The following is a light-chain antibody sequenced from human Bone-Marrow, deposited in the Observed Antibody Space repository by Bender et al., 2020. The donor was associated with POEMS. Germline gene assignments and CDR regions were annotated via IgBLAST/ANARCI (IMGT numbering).Light chain of an antibody. J-gene: IGLJ1*01. V-gene: IGLV6-57*01. CDR3: QSYGYSDYV. CDR2: EDN. CDR1: SGNIASNS. Sequence: NFILTQPHSVSESPGKTVTISCTRSSGNIASNSVQWYQQRPGSCPTTVIYEDNQRPSGVPDRFSGSIDSSSNSASLTISGLKTEDEADYYGQSYGYSDYVFGSGTRVTVL.